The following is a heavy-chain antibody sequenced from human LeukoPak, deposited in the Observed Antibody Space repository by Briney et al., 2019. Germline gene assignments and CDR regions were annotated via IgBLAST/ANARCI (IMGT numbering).Heavy chain of an antibody. CDR2: ISGSGGST. D-gene: IGHD6-13*01. V-gene: IGHV3-23*01. CDR1: GFTFSSYA. Sequence: PGGSLRLSCAASGFTFSSYAMSWVRQAPGKGLEWVSAISGSGGSTYYADSVKGRFTISRDNSKNTLYLQMNSLRAEDTAVYYCAKTSLDSNNWYNFDYWGQGTLVTVSS. J-gene: IGHJ4*02. CDR3: AKTSLDSNNWYNFDY.